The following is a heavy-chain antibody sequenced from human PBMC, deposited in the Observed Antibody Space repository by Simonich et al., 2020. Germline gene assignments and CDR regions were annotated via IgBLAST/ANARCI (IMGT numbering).Heavy chain of an antibody. CDR1: GGSFSGYY. Sequence: QVQLQQWGAGLLKPSETLSLTCAVYGGSFSGYYWSWIRQPPGKGLEWLGEINHSGSTNYNPSLKSRVTISVDTSKNQFSLKLSSVTAADTAVYYCARRANWNWYFDLWGRGTLVTVSS. V-gene: IGHV4-34*01. CDR3: ARRANWNWYFDL. D-gene: IGHD1-1*01. CDR2: INHSGST. J-gene: IGHJ2*01.